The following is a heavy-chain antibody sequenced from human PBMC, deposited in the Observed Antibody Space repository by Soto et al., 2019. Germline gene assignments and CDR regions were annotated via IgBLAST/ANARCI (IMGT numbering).Heavy chain of an antibody. Sequence: QVQLVESGGGVVQPGRSLRLSCAASGFTFSSYGMHWVRQAPGKGLEWVAVIWNDGSNKYYADSVKGRFTISRDNSKNTLYLTMNSLRADDAAVYYCARKVPAVYGMDVWGQGTTVTVSS. CDR1: GFTFSSYG. J-gene: IGHJ6*02. CDR3: ARKVPAVYGMDV. D-gene: IGHD2-2*01. V-gene: IGHV3-33*08. CDR2: IWNDGSNK.